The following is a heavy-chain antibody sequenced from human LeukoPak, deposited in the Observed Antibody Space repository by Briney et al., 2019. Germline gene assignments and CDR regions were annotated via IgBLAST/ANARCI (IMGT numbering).Heavy chain of an antibody. J-gene: IGHJ5*02. D-gene: IGHD2-2*03. CDR2: IYYSGNT. Sequence: PSQTLSLTCTVSSGSISTYYWSWIRQPPGKGLEWIGNIYYSGNTTYNPSLKSRVTMSVDTSKNQFSQKLSSVTAADTAVYFCARGRGYCSPTTCQGLFDPWGQGNLVTVPS. CDR1: SGSISTYY. V-gene: IGHV4-59*12. CDR3: ARGRGYCSPTTCQGLFDP.